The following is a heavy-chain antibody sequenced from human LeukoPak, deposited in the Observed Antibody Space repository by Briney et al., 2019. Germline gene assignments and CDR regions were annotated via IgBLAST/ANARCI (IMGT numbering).Heavy chain of an antibody. CDR1: GFTFSSYA. Sequence: GGSLRLSCAASGFTFSSYAMSWVRQAPGKGLEWVSAISGSGGSTYYADSVKGRFTISRDNSKNTLYLQMNSLRAEDTAVYYCAKDLPFSHIAADDPYYFDYWGQGTLVTVSS. V-gene: IGHV3-23*01. CDR2: ISGSGGST. J-gene: IGHJ4*02. CDR3: AKDLPFSHIAADDPYYFDY. D-gene: IGHD6-13*01.